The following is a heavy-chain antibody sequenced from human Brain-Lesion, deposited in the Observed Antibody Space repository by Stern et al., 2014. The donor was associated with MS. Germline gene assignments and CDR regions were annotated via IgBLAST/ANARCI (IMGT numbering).Heavy chain of an antibody. Sequence: QLQLQESGPGLVKPSATLSLTCSVSGGSISRSTYYWGWIRQPPGKGLVWIGSIYYSGTTYYNPSLKSRVTIDTSTNQFSLRLTSVTAADTAVYYCARHDGWLPHYWSQGTLVTVSS. CDR2: IYYSGTT. CDR1: GGSISRSTYY. D-gene: IGHD5-12*01. CDR3: ARHDGWLPHY. V-gene: IGHV4-39*01. J-gene: IGHJ4*02.